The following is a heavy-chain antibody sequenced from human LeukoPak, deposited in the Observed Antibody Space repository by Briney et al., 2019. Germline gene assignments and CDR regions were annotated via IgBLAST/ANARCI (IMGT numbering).Heavy chain of an antibody. D-gene: IGHD3-3*01. CDR2: IYHSGST. J-gene: IGHJ3*02. Sequence: SETLSLTCTVSGYSISSGYYWGWIRQPPGKGLEWIGSIYHSGSTYYNPSLKSRVTISVDTSKNQFSLKLSSVTAADTAVYYCARDLVFFGAVAGNDAFDIWGQGTMVTVSP. CDR3: ARDLVFFGAVAGNDAFDI. V-gene: IGHV4-38-2*02. CDR1: GYSISSGYY.